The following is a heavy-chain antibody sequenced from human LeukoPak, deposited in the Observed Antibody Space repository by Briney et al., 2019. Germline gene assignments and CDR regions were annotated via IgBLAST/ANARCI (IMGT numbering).Heavy chain of an antibody. J-gene: IGHJ4*02. V-gene: IGHV3-23*01. D-gene: IGHD2-15*01. CDR1: GFTFSSYS. CDR2: ISGRGGRT. CDR3: AKEWVVAYVFDY. Sequence: GGSLRLSCAASGFTFSSYSMNWVRQAPGKGLEWLSAISGRGGRTYYADSVKGRFTISRDNSKNTLYLQMNSLRAEDTAVYYCAKEWVVAYVFDYWGQGTLVTVSS.